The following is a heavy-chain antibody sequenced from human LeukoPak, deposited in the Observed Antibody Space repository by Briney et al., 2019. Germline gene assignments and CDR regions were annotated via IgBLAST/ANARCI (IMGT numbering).Heavy chain of an antibody. V-gene: IGHV3-23*01. CDR1: GFTFSSSA. CDR2: ISASGGST. Sequence: PGGSLRLSCAASGFTFSSSAMSWVRQVPGKGLEWVSGISASGGSTYYADSVRGRFTISRDNVKNSLYLQMNSLRAEDTALYYCARGGYSPDYWGQGTLVTVSS. CDR3: ARGGYSPDY. D-gene: IGHD3-22*01. J-gene: IGHJ4*02.